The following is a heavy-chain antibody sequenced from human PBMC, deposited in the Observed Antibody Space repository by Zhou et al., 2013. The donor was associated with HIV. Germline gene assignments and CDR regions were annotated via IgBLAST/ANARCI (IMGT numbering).Heavy chain of an antibody. CDR1: GGTFRSHG. D-gene: IGHD3-16*01. CDR2: IIPIFGTS. V-gene: IGHV1-69*05. Sequence: QAQLVQSGAEVKKPGSSVKVSCKASGGTFRSHGISWVRQAPGQGLEWMGGIIPIFGTSDYAQKFQGRVTLSTDESTSTAYMELRSLKSEDTAIYYCAREKLPDVMSEHFYYGVDVWGQGTTVIVSA. CDR3: AREKLPDVMSEHFYYGVDV. J-gene: IGHJ6*01.